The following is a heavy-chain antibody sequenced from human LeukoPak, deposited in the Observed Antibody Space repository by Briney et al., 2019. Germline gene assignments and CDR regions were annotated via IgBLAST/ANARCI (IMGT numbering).Heavy chain of an antibody. CDR3: AKGSPLDSSGYPDLEY. Sequence: GGSLRLSCAASGFNFSNNGMHWVRQAPGKGLEWVAVISYDGSNKYYADSVKGRFTISRDNSKNTLYLQMNSLRAEDTAVYYCAKGSPLDSSGYPDLEYWGQGILVTVSS. D-gene: IGHD3-22*01. CDR1: GFNFSNNG. J-gene: IGHJ4*02. V-gene: IGHV3-30*18. CDR2: ISYDGSNK.